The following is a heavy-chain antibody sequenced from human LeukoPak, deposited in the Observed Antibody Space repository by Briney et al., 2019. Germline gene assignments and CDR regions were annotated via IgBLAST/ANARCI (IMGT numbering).Heavy chain of an antibody. D-gene: IGHD3-3*01. CDR1: GFTFSSYA. Sequence: PGGSLRLSCAASGFTFSSYAMSSVREAPGEGVGWGSAISGSGGSTYYADSVKGRVTISRDNSKNTLYLQMNSLRAEDTAVYYCAKGLYYDFWSGYLAYWGQGTLVTVSS. J-gene: IGHJ4*02. CDR2: ISGSGGST. CDR3: AKGLYYDFWSGYLAY. V-gene: IGHV3-23*01.